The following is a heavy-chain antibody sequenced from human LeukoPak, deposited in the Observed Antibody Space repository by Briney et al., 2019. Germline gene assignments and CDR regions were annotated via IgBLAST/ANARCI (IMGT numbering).Heavy chain of an antibody. J-gene: IGHJ6*02. D-gene: IGHD6-13*01. CDR1: GYTFTSYY. CDR3: ARSPPGQTAALSDGMDV. CDR2: INPSGGST. Sequence: GASVKVSCKASGYTFTSYYMHWVRQAPGQGLEWMGIINPSGGSTSYAQKFQGRVTMTRDTSTSTVCMELSSLRSEDTAVYYCARSPPGQTAALSDGMDVWGQGTTVTVSS. V-gene: IGHV1-46*01.